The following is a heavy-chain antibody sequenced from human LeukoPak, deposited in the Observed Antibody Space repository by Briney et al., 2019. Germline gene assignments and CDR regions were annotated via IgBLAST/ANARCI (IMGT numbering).Heavy chain of an antibody. J-gene: IGHJ3*02. D-gene: IGHD3-16*01. CDR2: ISWNSGSI. Sequence: GGSLRLSCAASGFTFDDYAMHWVRQAPGKGLEWVSGISWNSGSIGYADSVKGRFTISRDNAKNSLYLQMNSLRAEDTALYYCAKDNRRGGFDIRGQGTMVTVSS. CDR3: AKDNRRGGFDI. CDR1: GFTFDDYA. V-gene: IGHV3-9*01.